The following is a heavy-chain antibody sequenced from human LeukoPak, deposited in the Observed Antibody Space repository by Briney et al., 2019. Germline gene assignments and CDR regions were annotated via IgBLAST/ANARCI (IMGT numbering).Heavy chain of an antibody. CDR3: ARGGSPIFYYYIDV. V-gene: IGHV1-2*02. CDR2: INPNSGGT. Sequence: GASVKVSCKASGYTFTDYFIHWVRQAPGQGLEWMGWINPNSGGTNYAQRFQGRVTMTRDTSITTAYMELSRLRSDDTAVYYCARGGSPIFYYYIDVWGKGTTVTISS. D-gene: IGHD2-21*01. J-gene: IGHJ6*03. CDR1: GYTFTDYF.